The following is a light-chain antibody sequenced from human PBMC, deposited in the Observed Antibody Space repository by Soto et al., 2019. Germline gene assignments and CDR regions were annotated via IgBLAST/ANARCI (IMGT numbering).Light chain of an antibody. V-gene: IGKV3-15*01. CDR3: QQCDNWPLT. J-gene: IGKJ4*01. CDR2: GAS. CDR1: QSVSSN. Sequence: EIVMTQSPATLSVSPGERATLSCRASQSVSSNLAWYQQKPGHAPRLLFYGASTRSTGVPTRFSGSGSGTEFTLTISSLQSEDFAVYYCQQCDNWPLTFGGGTKVEIK.